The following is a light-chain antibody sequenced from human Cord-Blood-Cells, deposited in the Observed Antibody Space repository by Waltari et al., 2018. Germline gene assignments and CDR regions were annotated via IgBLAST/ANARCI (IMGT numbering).Light chain of an antibody. Sequence: QSVLTQPPSASGTPGQRVTISCSGSSSNIGSNTVNWYQQPPATATNSLIYSNKRRPSVVPAHFAGSKSGSSASLAISGLRSEDEADYYCATWDDSLSGWVFGGGTKLTVL. CDR1: SSNIGSNT. CDR3: ATWDDSLSGWV. CDR2: SNK. V-gene: IGLV1-44*01. J-gene: IGLJ3*02.